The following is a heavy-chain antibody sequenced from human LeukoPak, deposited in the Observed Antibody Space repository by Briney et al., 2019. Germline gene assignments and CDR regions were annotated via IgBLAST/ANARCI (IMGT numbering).Heavy chain of an antibody. V-gene: IGHV3-23*01. CDR1: GCTFSSYA. CDR3: TKERGPDSSGWYSHGDYYDCMDG. CDR2: ISGSGGST. D-gene: IGHD6-19*01. J-gene: IGHJ6*02. Sequence: GGSLRLSCAASGCTFSSYAMSWVRQAPGQALEWVSAISGSGGSTYYADSGKGRFTISRCNSKNTLYLQMNSLRSEDTVVYYCTKERGPDSSGWYSHGDYYDCMDGWGQGTTVSVSS.